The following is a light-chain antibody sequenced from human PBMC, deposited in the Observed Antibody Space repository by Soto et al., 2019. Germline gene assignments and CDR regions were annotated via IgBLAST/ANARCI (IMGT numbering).Light chain of an antibody. V-gene: IGLV2-11*01. Sequence: QSALTQPRSVSGSPGQSVTISCTGTSSDVGGYNYVSWYQQHPGKAPKFMIYDVSKRPSGVPDRFSGSKSGNTASLTISGLQTEDEADYYCCSYAGSYKGYVFGTGPKLTVL. CDR3: CSYAGSYKGYV. J-gene: IGLJ1*01. CDR2: DVS. CDR1: SSDVGGYNY.